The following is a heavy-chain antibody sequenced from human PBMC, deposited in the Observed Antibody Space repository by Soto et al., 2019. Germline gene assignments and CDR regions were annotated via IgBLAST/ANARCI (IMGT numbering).Heavy chain of an antibody. CDR2: IRNKPNGHTT. J-gene: IGHJ4*02. CDR1: GFTFSGHY. Sequence: EVQLVESGGGLVQPGGSLRLSCEGSGFTFSGHYMDWVRQAPGKGLEWLGRIRNKPNGHTTAYAAAVKGRFTISRDDSKNLVYLEMNSLKSEDTALYYCSATVITAPLFEYWGQGTLVAVSS. D-gene: IGHD2-21*02. CDR3: SATVITAPLFEY. V-gene: IGHV3-72*01.